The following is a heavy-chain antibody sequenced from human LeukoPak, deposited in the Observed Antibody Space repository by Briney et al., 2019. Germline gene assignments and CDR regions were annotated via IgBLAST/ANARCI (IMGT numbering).Heavy chain of an antibody. Sequence: PSETLSLTCTVSGGSISSYYWSWIRQPPGKGLEWIGYIYYSGSTNYNPSLKSRVTISVDTSKNQFSLKLSSVTAADTAVYYCARGRIYYYDSSGGYYFDYWGQGTLVTVSS. CDR1: GGSISSYY. V-gene: IGHV4-59*01. CDR3: ARGRIYYYDSSGGYYFDY. CDR2: IYYSGST. D-gene: IGHD3-22*01. J-gene: IGHJ4*02.